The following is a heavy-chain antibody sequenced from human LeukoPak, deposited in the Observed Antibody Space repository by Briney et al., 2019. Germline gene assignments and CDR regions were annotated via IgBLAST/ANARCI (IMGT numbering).Heavy chain of an antibody. D-gene: IGHD6-13*01. V-gene: IGHV4-59*01. J-gene: IGHJ3*02. CDR3: ARELATPGYSNSLDAFDI. CDR1: GGSISSYY. Sequence: SETLSLTCTVSGGSISSYYWSWIRQPPGKGLEWIGYIYYSGSTNYNPSLKSRVTISVDTSENQFSLKLSSVTAADTAVYYCARELATPGYSNSLDAFDIWSQGTMATVSS. CDR2: IYYSGST.